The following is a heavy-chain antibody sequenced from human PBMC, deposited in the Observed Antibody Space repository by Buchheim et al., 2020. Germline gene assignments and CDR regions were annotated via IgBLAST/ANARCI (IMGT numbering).Heavy chain of an antibody. D-gene: IGHD6-6*01. V-gene: IGHV4-34*01. CDR2: INHSGST. CDR3: ARSLITIAARQCFDY. Sequence: QVQLQQWGAGLLKPSETLSLTCAVYGGSFSGYYWSWIRQPPGKGLEWIGEINHSGSTNYNPSLKSRVTISVDTSKNQFSLKLSSVTAADTAVYYCARSLITIAARQCFDYWGQGTL. CDR1: GGSFSGYY. J-gene: IGHJ4*02.